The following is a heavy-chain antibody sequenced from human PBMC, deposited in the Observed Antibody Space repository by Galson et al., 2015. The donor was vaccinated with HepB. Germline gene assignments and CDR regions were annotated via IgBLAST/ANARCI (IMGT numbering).Heavy chain of an antibody. D-gene: IGHD3-3*01. V-gene: IGHV3-30-3*01. J-gene: IGHJ6*02. Sequence: SLRLSCAASGFTFSSYAMHWVRQAPGKGLEWEAVISYDGSNKYYADSVKGRFTISRDNSENTLYLQMNSLRAEDTAVYYCAREITIFGNYYGMDVWGQGTTVTVSS. CDR3: AREITIFGNYYGMDV. CDR1: GFTFSSYA. CDR2: ISYDGSNK.